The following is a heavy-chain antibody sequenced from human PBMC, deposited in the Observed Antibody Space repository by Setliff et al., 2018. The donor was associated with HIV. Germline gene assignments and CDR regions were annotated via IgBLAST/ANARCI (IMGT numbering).Heavy chain of an antibody. CDR2: INHSGST. D-gene: IGHD3-10*01. J-gene: IGHJ6*02. Sequence: SETLSLTCAVYGGSFSGYYWSWIRQPPGKGLEWIGEINHSGSTNYNPSLKSRVTISVDTSKNQFSLKLTSVTAADTAVYYCARVETTVRGATYGMDVRGQGTTVTVSS. V-gene: IGHV4-34*01. CDR1: GGSFSGYY. CDR3: ARVETTVRGATYGMDV.